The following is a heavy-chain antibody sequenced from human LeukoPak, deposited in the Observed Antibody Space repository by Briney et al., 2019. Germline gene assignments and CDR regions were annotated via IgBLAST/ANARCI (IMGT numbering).Heavy chain of an antibody. CDR3: TKKSGWYRLDY. CDR2: IKEDGSEK. CDR1: GFTFSSYW. Sequence: GGSLRIACTASGFTFSSYWMTWVRQAPGKGLEWGANIKEDGSEKGYADSVKGRFTISRDNAKNSLYLQMNSLRVYDTAVYYCTKKSGWYRLDYWGQGSLVTVPS. V-gene: IGHV3-7*01. D-gene: IGHD6-19*01. J-gene: IGHJ4*02.